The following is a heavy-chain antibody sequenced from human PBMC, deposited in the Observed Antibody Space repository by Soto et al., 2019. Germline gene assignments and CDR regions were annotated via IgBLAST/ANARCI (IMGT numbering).Heavy chain of an antibody. CDR2: IYYSGST. V-gene: IGHV4-31*03. D-gene: IGHD3-9*01. Sequence: LSLTCTVSACSISSGGYYWSWIRQHPGKGLEWIGYIYYSGSTYYNPSLKSRVTISVATSKNQFSLTLSSVTAADTAEYYCARASPTGPPSSFDIWGQGTMVTVSS. J-gene: IGHJ3*02. CDR3: ARASPTGPPSSFDI. CDR1: ACSISSGGYY.